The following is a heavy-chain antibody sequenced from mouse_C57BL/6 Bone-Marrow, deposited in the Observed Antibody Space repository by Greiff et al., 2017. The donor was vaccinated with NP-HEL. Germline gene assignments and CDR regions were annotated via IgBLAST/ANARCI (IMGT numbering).Heavy chain of an antibody. CDR3: TRSYYGAPWFGY. V-gene: IGHV1-5*01. CDR1: GYTFTSYW. D-gene: IGHD2-10*01. CDR2: IYPGNSDT. Sequence: VHVKQSGTVLARPGASVKMSCKTSGYTFTSYWMHWVNQRPGQGLEWIGAIYPGNSDTSYNQKFKGKAKLTAVTSASTAYMELSSLTNEDSAVYYCTRSYYGAPWFGYWGQGTLVTVSA. J-gene: IGHJ3*01.